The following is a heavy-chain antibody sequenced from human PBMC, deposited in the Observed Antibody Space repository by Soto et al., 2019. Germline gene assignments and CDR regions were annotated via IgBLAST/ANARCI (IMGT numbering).Heavy chain of an antibody. Sequence: SETLSLTCTVSGDSLSTDYWSWIRQSPGKGLEWIGFIYYGGSTNYNPSLKSRVTISVDTPKNQFFLKLSSVTAADTSVYYCAKNWNWGSLVHWGQGTLVTVSS. CDR2: IYYGGST. J-gene: IGHJ4*02. D-gene: IGHD7-27*01. CDR1: GDSLSTDY. V-gene: IGHV4-59*08. CDR3: AKNWNWGSLVH.